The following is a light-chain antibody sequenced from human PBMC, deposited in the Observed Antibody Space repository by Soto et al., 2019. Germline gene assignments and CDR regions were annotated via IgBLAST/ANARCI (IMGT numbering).Light chain of an antibody. CDR3: QQYGGSPVT. CDR1: LSVSSSY. V-gene: IGKV3-20*01. Sequence: PGTVSLSARVGSTLSCRASLSVSSSYLAWYQQIPGQAPRLLIYGASSRATGIPDRFSGSGSGTDFTLTISRLGPEDFAVYYCQQYGGSPVTFGQGTRLEIK. J-gene: IGKJ5*01. CDR2: GAS.